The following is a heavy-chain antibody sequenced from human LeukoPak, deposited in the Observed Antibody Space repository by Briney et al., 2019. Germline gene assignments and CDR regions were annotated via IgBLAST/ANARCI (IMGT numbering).Heavy chain of an antibody. V-gene: IGHV3-23*01. CDR3: AKGDSSTPKYYLGY. Sequence: QSGGSLRLSCSASGFTFRTYAMAWVRQAPGKGLEWVSAVSRFGGTTYYADSAKGRFTISRDNAKNSLYLQMNSLRAEDTALYYCAKGDSSTPKYYLGYWGQGTLVTVSS. D-gene: IGHD3-22*01. CDR1: GFTFRTYA. CDR2: VSRFGGTT. J-gene: IGHJ4*02.